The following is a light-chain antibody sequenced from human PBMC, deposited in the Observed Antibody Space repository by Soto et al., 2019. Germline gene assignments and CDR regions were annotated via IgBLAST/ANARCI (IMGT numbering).Light chain of an antibody. J-gene: IGKJ1*01. V-gene: IGKV3-15*01. CDR3: HQYYNRPPWT. Sequence: IVMTQSPATLSVSPCDSATLSCGASRSVDTDLAWYQQKPGQAPRLLVFATSARATGVPDRFRGSRSGTDFTLTISSLQPEDSATYYCHQYYNRPPWTFGQGTKVDIK. CDR1: RSVDTD. CDR2: ATS.